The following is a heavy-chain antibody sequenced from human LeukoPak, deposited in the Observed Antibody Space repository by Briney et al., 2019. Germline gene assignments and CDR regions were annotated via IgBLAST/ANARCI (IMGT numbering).Heavy chain of an antibody. CDR2: IYAGGNT. CDR1: VFTVSTNY. CDR3: ARRVWGTNRYTDC. Sequence: PGGSLRLSCAASVFTVSTNYMSWVRPAPGTGLEWVSIIYAGGNTYYADSVKGRFTISRDNSKNTLYLQMNSLRAEDTAVYYCARRVWGTNRYTDCWGQGTLVTVSS. V-gene: IGHV3-53*01. D-gene: IGHD3-16*02. J-gene: IGHJ4*02.